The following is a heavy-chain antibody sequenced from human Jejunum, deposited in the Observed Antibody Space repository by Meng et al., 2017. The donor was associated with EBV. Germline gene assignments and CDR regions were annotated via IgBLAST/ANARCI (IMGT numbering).Heavy chain of an antibody. D-gene: IGHD3-9*01. CDR1: GFTSTYA. V-gene: IGHV3-23*04. Sequence: EVHLVESGGGLVQPGXSLRLSCAASGFTSTYAMSWVRQAPGKGLEWVSAISGSGGSTYYADSVKGRFTISRDNSEKTLYLQMNSLRAADTAVYYCAKAPSYDILTGYYDYFDYWGQGTLVTVSS. CDR3: AKAPSYDILTGYYDYFDY. CDR2: ISGSGGST. J-gene: IGHJ4*02.